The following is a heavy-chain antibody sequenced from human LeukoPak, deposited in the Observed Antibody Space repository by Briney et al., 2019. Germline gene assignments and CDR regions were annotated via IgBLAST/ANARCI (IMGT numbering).Heavy chain of an antibody. CDR3: ARDYCSSTSCRDYFDY. D-gene: IGHD2-2*01. V-gene: IGHV1-18*01. J-gene: IGHJ4*02. CDR2: ISAYNGNT. Sequence: ASVKVSCKASGYSFTSYGISWVRQAPGQGLEWMGWISAYNGNTNYAQKLQGRVTMTTDTSTSTAYMELRSLRSDDTAVYYCARDYCSSTSCRDYFDYWGQGTLVTVSS. CDR1: GYSFTSYG.